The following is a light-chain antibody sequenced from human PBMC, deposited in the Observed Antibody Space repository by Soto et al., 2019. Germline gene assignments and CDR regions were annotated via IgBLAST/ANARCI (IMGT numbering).Light chain of an antibody. V-gene: IGKV1-5*03. CDR1: QSIGNW. Sequence: TGAASVGDRVTVTCRASQSIGNWLAWYQQKPGKAPNLLIYKASTLESGAPSRFSGSGSGTEFIFTISSLQPDDSATYYCQQYNGTFGQGTKVDIK. CDR3: QQYNGT. J-gene: IGKJ1*01. CDR2: KAS.